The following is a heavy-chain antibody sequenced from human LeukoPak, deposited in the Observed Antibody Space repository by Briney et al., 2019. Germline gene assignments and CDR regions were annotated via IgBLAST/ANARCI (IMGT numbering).Heavy chain of an antibody. CDR1: GGSISSSKW. CDR3: ARDSAPYGSGSYYSSIDY. Sequence: PSETLSLTCAVSGGSISSSKWWSWVRQPPGKGLEWIGSIYHSGSTYYNPSLKSRVTMSVDTSKNQFSLKLSSVTAADTAVYYCARDSAPYGSGSYYSSIDYWGQGTLVTVSS. D-gene: IGHD3-10*01. J-gene: IGHJ4*02. CDR2: IYHSGST. V-gene: IGHV4-4*02.